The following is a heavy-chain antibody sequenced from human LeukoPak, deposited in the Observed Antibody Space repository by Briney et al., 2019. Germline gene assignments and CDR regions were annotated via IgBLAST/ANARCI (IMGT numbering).Heavy chain of an antibody. Sequence: SETLSLTCIVSGGSISTSAYYWGWIRQPPGEGLQWIGSIYYSGNTYYNSSLKSRVTISVDTSTSQFSLRLSSVTAADTAVYYCAKLPTDYYYYYGMDVWGQGTTVTVSS. D-gene: IGHD1-26*01. CDR2: IYYSGNT. V-gene: IGHV4-39*01. CDR3: AKLPTDYYYYYGMDV. J-gene: IGHJ6*02. CDR1: GGSISTSAYY.